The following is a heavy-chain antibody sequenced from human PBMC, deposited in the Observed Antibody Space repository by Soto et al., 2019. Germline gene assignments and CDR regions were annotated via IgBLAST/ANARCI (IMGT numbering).Heavy chain of an antibody. J-gene: IGHJ4*02. CDR3: ARPNRKEPDYIWGSYRYSHYYFDY. CDR2: ISSSSSYI. Sequence: GGSLRLSCAASGFTFSSYNMNWVRQAQGKGLEWVSSISSSSSYIYYADSVKGRFTISRDNAKNSLYLQMNSLRAEDTAVYYCARPNRKEPDYIWGSYRYSHYYFDYWGQGTLVTVSS. CDR1: GFTFSSYN. V-gene: IGHV3-21*01. D-gene: IGHD3-16*02.